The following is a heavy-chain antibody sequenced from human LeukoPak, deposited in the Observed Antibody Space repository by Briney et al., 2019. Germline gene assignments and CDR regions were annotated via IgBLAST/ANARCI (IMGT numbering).Heavy chain of an antibody. CDR1: GFTFNNYD. CDR2: IGTAGDT. J-gene: IGHJ4*02. CDR3: GRIGAPARCGGDCYSGDY. D-gene: IGHD2-21*02. Sequence: GGFLRLSCAASGFTFNNYDMHWVRQAAGKGLEWVSAIGTAGDTHYLDSVKGRFTISREDAKDSLYLQMNSLRAGDTAIYYCGRIGAPARCGGDCYSGDYWGQGTLVTVSS. V-gene: IGHV3-13*04.